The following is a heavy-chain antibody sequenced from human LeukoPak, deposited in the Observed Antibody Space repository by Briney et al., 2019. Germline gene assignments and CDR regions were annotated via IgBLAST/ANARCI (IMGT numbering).Heavy chain of an antibody. D-gene: IGHD3-22*01. CDR2: IYTSGST. Sequence: PSETLSLTCTVSGGSISSGSYYWSWIRQPAGKGLEWIGRIYTSGSTNYNPSLKSRVTISVDTSKNQFSLKLSSVTAADTAVYYCARDSYYYDSSGYTQLDYYYYYYMDVWGKGTTVTISS. CDR3: ARDSYYYDSSGYTQLDYYYYYYMDV. CDR1: GGSISSGSYY. J-gene: IGHJ6*03. V-gene: IGHV4-61*02.